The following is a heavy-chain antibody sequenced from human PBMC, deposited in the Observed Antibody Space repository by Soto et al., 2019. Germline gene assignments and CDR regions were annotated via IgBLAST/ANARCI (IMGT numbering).Heavy chain of an antibody. CDR2: ITGSGSNT. V-gene: IGHV3-23*01. CDR1: GFTFSTSV. D-gene: IGHD2-8*01. Sequence: GGSLRLSCAASGFTFSTSVMSWVRQVPGKGLEWVSFITGSGSNTYYADSVKGRFTISRDNSKNKLYLQLSRLRAEDTAVYYCAQGYHDCPNGLCYGFWGLGTQVTVSS. CDR3: AQGYHDCPNGLCYGF. J-gene: IGHJ4*02.